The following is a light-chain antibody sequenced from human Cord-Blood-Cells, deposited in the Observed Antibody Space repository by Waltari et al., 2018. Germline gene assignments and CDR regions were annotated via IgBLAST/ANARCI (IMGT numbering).Light chain of an antibody. CDR3: CSYAGSYTLYV. CDR1: RSDVGGYNY. V-gene: IGLV2-11*01. CDR2: DVS. J-gene: IGLJ1*01. Sequence: QSALTQPRSVSGSPGQSVTISCPGTRSDVGGYNYVSWYQQHPGKAPKLMIYDVSKRPSGVPDRFSGSKSGNTASLTISGLQAEDEADYYCCSYAGSYTLYVFGTGTKVTVL.